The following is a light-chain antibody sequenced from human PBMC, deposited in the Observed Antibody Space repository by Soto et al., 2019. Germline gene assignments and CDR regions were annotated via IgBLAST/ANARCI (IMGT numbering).Light chain of an antibody. CDR3: AAWDDSLSGWV. J-gene: IGLJ3*02. Sequence: QSVLTQPPSVSGAPGQRVTISCTGSSSNIGAGYDVHWYQQLPGTAPKLLIYRNNQRPSGVPDRFSGSKSGTSASLAISGLASEDEADYYCAAWDDSLSGWVFGGGTKVTVL. V-gene: IGLV1-40*01. CDR2: RNN. CDR1: SSNIGAGYD.